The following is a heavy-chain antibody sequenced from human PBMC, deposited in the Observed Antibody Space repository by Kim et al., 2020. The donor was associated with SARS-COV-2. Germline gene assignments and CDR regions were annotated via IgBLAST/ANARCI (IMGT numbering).Heavy chain of an antibody. Sequence: GGSLRLSCAASGFTVSTNYMSWVRQAPGKGPECVSVIFSDGDTYYTDSVKGRFTISRDSFRNTSYLQMNSLRAEDTAVFYCTRTDWREGYTRSHDYWGQG. V-gene: IGHV3-53*01. CDR3: TRTDWREGYTRSHDY. J-gene: IGHJ4*02. D-gene: IGHD3-3*01. CDR1: GFTVSTNY. CDR2: IFSDGDT.